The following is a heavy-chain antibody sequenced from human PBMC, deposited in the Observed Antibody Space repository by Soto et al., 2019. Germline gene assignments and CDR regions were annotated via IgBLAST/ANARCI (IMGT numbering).Heavy chain of an antibody. V-gene: IGHV3-30*18. CDR1: GFTFNIYC. J-gene: IGHJ4*02. CDR3: AKDQASGQGSFDS. CDR2: ISYDGSNQ. Sequence: GGSLRLSCAASGFTFNIYCMHWVRQAPDKGLEWVALISYDGSNQYYADSVKGRFTISRDNSKNTLFLQMNSLRADDTAVYYCAKDQASGQGSFDSWGQGTLVTVSS.